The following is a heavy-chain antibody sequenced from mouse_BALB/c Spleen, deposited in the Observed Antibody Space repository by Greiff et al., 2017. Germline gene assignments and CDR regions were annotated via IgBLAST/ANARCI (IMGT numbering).Heavy chain of an antibody. CDR1: GFSLTSYG. V-gene: IGHV2-4-1*01. CDR2: IWSGGST. D-gene: IGHD2-3*01. J-gene: IGHJ3*01. Sequence: VMLVESGPGLVQPSQSLSITCTVSGFSLTSYGVHWVRQSPGKGLEWLGVIWSGGSTDYNAAFISRLSISKDNSKSQVFFKMNSLQADDTAIYYCARKGYDQGFAYWGQGTLVTVSA. CDR3: ARKGYDQGFAY.